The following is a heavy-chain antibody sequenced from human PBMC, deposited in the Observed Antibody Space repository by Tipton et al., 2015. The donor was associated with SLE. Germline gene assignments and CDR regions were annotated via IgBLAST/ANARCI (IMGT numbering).Heavy chain of an antibody. V-gene: IGHV4-61*09. CDR1: DDSISSGSYY. CDR3: ARVTTNVDP. CDR2: IYTSGST. Sequence: TLSLTCTVSDDSISSGSYYWNWIRQPAGKGLEWIGQIYTSGSTNYNPALKSRVTISLDTSENQFSLKLTSMTAADTAVYYCARVTTNVDPWGQGTLVTVSS. D-gene: IGHD4-11*01. J-gene: IGHJ5*02.